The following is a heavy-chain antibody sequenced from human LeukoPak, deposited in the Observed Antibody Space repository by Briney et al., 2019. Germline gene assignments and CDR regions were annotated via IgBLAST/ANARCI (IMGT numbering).Heavy chain of an antibody. V-gene: IGHV1-18*01. CDR2: ISAYNGNT. D-gene: IGHD6-19*01. Sequence: ASVNVSCKASGYTFTSYGIRWVRQAPGQGLEWMGWISAYNGNTNYAQKLQGRVTMTTDTSTSTAYMELRSLRSDDTAVYYCARDPYSSGWADYWGQGTLVTVSS. CDR1: GYTFTSYG. CDR3: ARDPYSSGWADY. J-gene: IGHJ4*02.